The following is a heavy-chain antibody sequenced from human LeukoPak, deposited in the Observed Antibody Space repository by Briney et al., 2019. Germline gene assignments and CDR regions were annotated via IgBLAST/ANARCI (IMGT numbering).Heavy chain of an antibody. CDR1: GFTVSNSY. CDR2: IYSGGST. CDR3: ARDQRSSPAPNWFDP. Sequence: GGSLRLSCAASGFTVSNSYMSWVRQAPGKGLEWVSIIYSGGSTYYADSVKGRFTISRDNSKNTLYLQMNSLRAEDTAVYYCARDQRSSPAPNWFDPWGQGTLVTVSS. V-gene: IGHV3-53*01. D-gene: IGHD6-19*01. J-gene: IGHJ5*02.